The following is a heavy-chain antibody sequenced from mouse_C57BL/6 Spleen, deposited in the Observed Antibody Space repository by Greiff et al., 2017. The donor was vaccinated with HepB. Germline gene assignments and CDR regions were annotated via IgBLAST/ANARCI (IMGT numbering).Heavy chain of an antibody. Sequence: EVKLQESGAELVRPGASVKLSCTASGFNIKDDYMHWVKQRPEQGLEWIGWIDPENGDTEYASKFQGKATITADTSSNTAYLQLSSLTSEDTAVYYCTEDYWFAYWGQGTLVTVSA. CDR3: TEDYWFAY. J-gene: IGHJ3*01. V-gene: IGHV14-4*01. D-gene: IGHD2-4*01. CDR2: IDPENGDT. CDR1: GFNIKDDY.